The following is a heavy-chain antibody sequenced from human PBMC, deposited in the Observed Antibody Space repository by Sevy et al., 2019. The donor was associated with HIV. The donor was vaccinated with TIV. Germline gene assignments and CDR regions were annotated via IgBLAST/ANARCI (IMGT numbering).Heavy chain of an antibody. J-gene: IGHJ4*02. CDR1: GDSISSYF. V-gene: IGHV4-59*01. CDR3: AGDSAVVPRALVY. Sequence: SETLSLTCNVSGDSISSYFWSWFRQPPGKGLEWIGYIYYSGTVDYNPTLRSRVTISVDTSKKHFSMTVTSVTAADTAVCYCAGDSAVVPRALVYWGQGTLVTVSS. D-gene: IGHD2-15*01. CDR2: IYYSGTV.